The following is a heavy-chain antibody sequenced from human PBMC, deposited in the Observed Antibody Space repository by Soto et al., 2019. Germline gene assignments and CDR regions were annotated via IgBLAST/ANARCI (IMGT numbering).Heavy chain of an antibody. CDR1: GGSISSGDYY. J-gene: IGHJ4*02. CDR2: IYYSGTT. V-gene: IGHV4-30-4*02. Sequence: PSYTLSLTSTFSGGSISSGDYYWSWIRQPPGKGLEWIGYIYYSGTTYYNPSLKSRVTISVDTSKNQFSLKLTSVTAADTAVYYCARDCSSTSCYTLLDSWGPGTLVTVS. CDR3: ARDCSSTSCYTLLDS. D-gene: IGHD2-2*02.